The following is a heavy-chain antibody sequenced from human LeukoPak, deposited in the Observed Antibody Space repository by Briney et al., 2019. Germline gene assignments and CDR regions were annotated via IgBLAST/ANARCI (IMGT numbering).Heavy chain of an antibody. CDR1: GGSISSYY. CDR3: ARDGCSGGSCPLRANAFDI. CDR2: IYYIVST. Sequence: SQTLSLTCTVSGGSISSYYSSSIRQPPGKGLEWIGYIYYIVSTNYTPSLKSRVTVSVDTSKNQFSLKLSSVTAPDTAVYYCARDGCSGGSCPLRANAFDIWGQGTMVTVSS. J-gene: IGHJ3*02. D-gene: IGHD2-15*01. V-gene: IGHV4-59*01.